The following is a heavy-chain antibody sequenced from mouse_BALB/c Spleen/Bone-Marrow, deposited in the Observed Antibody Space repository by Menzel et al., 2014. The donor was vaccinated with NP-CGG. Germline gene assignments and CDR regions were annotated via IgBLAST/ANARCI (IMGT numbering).Heavy chain of an antibody. V-gene: IGHV1-31*01. CDR3: ESRGEYFDV. CDR1: GYSFXGYY. J-gene: IGHJ1*01. CDR2: IYPYNGVS. Sequence: VQLQHSGPELVKPGASVKISCKAFGYSFXGYYMHWVKQSHGNSLDWIGYIYPYNGVSSYNQKFKGKATLTVDKSSSTAYMELRSLTSDDSAVYYCESRGEYFDVWGAGTTVTVSS.